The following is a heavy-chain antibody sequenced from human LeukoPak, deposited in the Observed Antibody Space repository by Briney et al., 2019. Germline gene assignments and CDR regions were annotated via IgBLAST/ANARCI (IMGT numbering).Heavy chain of an antibody. V-gene: IGHV1-2*02. D-gene: IGHD3-10*01. CDR3: ARGRLGTWFGELKA. Sequence: ASVKHSCKASGYIFTGYYMHRVRQAPGQGLEWMGWINANSGGTKYAQKFQGRVTMTRDTSISTAYMELSSLRSDDTAVYYCARGRLGTWFGELKAWGQGTLVTVSS. J-gene: IGHJ5*02. CDR1: GYIFTGYY. CDR2: INANSGGT.